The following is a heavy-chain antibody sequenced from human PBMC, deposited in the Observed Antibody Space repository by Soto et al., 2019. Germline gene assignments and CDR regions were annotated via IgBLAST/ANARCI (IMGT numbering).Heavy chain of an antibody. V-gene: IGHV4-34*01. J-gene: IGHJ6*02. D-gene: IGHD4-17*01. CDR2: INHSGST. CDR1: GGSFSGYY. CDR3: ARSFYGDYAAYYDGMDV. Sequence: SETLSLTCAVYGGSFSGYYWSWIRQPPGKGLEWIGEINHSGSTNYNPSLKSRVTISVGTSKNQFSLKLSSVTAADTAVNYCARSFYGDYAAYYDGMDVWGQGTTVTVSS.